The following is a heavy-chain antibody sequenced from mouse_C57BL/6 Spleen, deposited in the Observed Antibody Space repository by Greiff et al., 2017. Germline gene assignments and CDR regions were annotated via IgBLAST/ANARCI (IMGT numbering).Heavy chain of an antibody. V-gene: IGHV1-59*01. CDR1: GYTFTSYW. D-gene: IGHD1-2*01. Sequence: QVQLQQPGAELVRPGTSVKLSCKASGYTFTSYWMHWVKQRPGQGLEWIGVIAPSDSYTNYNQKFKGKATLTVDTASSTAYMQLSSLTSADSAVYYYARRVLRPYWYFDDWGKGTSVTVSS. J-gene: IGHJ1*03. CDR3: ARRVLRPYWYFDD. CDR2: IAPSDSYT.